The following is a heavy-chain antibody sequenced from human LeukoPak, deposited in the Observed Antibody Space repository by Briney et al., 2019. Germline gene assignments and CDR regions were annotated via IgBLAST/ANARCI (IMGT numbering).Heavy chain of an antibody. CDR2: IYYTGST. Sequence: PSETLSLTCTVSGGSISGFYWSWIRQPPGKGLEWIGYIYYTGSTNYNPSLESRVTISVDTSKNQISLKLTSVTAADTAVYYCARQSSAFYLDYWGQGTLVTVSS. J-gene: IGHJ4*02. D-gene: IGHD6-19*01. CDR1: GGSISGFY. V-gene: IGHV4-59*08. CDR3: ARQSSAFYLDY.